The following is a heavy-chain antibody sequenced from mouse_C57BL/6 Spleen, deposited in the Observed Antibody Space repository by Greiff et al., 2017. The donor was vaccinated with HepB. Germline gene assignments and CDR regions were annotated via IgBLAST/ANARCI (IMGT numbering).Heavy chain of an antibody. V-gene: IGHV1-61*01. CDR2: IYPSDSET. D-gene: IGHD2-3*01. J-gene: IGHJ4*01. CDR1: GYTFTSYW. CDR3: ARIDGYYRAMDY. Sequence: VQLQQSGAELVRPGSSVKLSCKASGYTFTSYWMDWVKQRPGQGLEWIGNIYPSDSETHYNQKFKDKATLTVDKSSSTAYMQLSSLTSEDSAVYYCARIDGYYRAMDYWGQRTSVTVSS.